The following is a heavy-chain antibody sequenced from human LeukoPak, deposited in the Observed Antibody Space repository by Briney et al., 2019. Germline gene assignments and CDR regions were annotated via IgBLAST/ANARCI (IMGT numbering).Heavy chain of an antibody. J-gene: IGHJ5*02. CDR3: AKGSTVTTSWFDP. V-gene: IGHV3-64*01. CDR1: GFTFSSYA. D-gene: IGHD4-17*01. Sequence: GGSLRLSCAASGFTFSSYAMYWVRQAPGKGLEYVSAISSDGGSTYYANSVKGRFAISRDNSKNTLYLQMNSLRAEDTAVYYCAKGSTVTTSWFDPWGQGTLVTVSS. CDR2: ISSDGGST.